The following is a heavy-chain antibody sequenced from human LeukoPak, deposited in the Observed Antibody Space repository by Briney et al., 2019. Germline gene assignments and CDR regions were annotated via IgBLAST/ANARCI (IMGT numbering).Heavy chain of an antibody. D-gene: IGHD1-20*01. CDR3: ARPQTRYNWNLIDY. CDR2: INPNSGGT. CDR1: GYTSTGYY. J-gene: IGHJ4*02. Sequence: ASVKVSCKASGYTSTGYYMHWVRQAPGQGLEWMGWINPNSGGTNYAQKFQGRVTMTRDTSISTAYMELSRLRSDDTAVYYCARPQTRYNWNLIDYWGQGTLVTVSS. V-gene: IGHV1-2*02.